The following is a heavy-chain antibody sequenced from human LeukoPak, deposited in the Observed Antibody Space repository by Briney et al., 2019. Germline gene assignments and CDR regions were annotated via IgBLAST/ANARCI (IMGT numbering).Heavy chain of an antibody. V-gene: IGHV3-23*01. CDR1: GFTFSSYA. CDR2: ISGSGGST. J-gene: IGHJ4*01. D-gene: IGHD3-10*01. CDR3: ARASVRARFDY. Sequence: PGGSLRLSCAASGFTFSSYAMSWVRQAPGKGLEWVSAISGSGGSTYYADSVKGRFTISRDNSKNTLYLQMNNLRPEDTAAYYCARASVRARFDYWGQGTLVTVSS.